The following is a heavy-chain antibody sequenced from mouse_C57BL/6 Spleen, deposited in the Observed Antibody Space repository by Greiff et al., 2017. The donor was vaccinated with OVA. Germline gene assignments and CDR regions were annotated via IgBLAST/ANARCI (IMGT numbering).Heavy chain of an antibody. CDR3: ARGYYSNPWFAY. J-gene: IGHJ3*01. CDR2: ISYSGST. Sequence: EVKLMESGPGMVKPSQSLSLTCTVTGYSITSGYDWHWIRHFPGNKLEWMGYISYSGSTNYNPSLKSRISITHDTSKNHFFLKLNSVTTEDTATYYCARGYYSNPWFAYWGQGTLVTVSA. V-gene: IGHV3-1*01. CDR1: GYSITSGYD. D-gene: IGHD2-5*01.